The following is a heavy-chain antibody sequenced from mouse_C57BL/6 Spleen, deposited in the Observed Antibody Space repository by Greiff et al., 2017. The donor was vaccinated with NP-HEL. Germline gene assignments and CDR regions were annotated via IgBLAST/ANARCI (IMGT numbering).Heavy chain of an antibody. D-gene: IGHD2-1*01. CDR1: GFTFSDYG. Sequence: EVQLQESGGGLVKPGGSLKLSCAASGFTFSDYGMHWVRQAPEKGLEWVAYISSGSSTIYYADTVKGRFTISRDNAKNTLFLQMTSLRSEDTAMYYCARVYYGNSLDVWGTGTTVTVSS. CDR2: ISSGSSTI. CDR3: ARVYYGNSLDV. V-gene: IGHV5-17*01. J-gene: IGHJ1*03.